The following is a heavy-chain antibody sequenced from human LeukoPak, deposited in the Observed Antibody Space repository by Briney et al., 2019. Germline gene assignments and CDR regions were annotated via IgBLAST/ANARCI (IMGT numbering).Heavy chain of an antibody. J-gene: IGHJ4*02. D-gene: IGHD4-17*01. CDR2: ISGSGSTT. V-gene: IGHV3-23*01. CDR3: AKDSATVTPYYFDS. CDR1: GFTFTSYV. Sequence: GGSLRLSCVASGFTFTSYVINWVRQAPGKGLEWVSGISGSGSTTYFADSVRGRFTISRDNSKNTLYLQMNSLRAEDTAVYYCAKDSATVTPYYFDSWGQGTLVTVSS.